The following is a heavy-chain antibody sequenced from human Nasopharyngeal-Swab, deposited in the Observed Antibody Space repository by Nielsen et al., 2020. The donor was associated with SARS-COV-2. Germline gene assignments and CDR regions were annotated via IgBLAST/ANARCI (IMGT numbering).Heavy chain of an antibody. CDR2: ISGSGGNT. CDR3: ARVQQIHAISLNYYGMDV. D-gene: IGHD2-21*01. J-gene: IGHJ6*02. V-gene: IGHV3-23*01. Sequence: GGSLRLSCVASGFTYSTYAMNWVRQAPGKGLEWVSGISGSGGNTYYADSVKGRFTISRDNAKDSLYLQMNSLRVEDTAVYYCARVQQIHAISLNYYGMDVWGQGTTVTVSS. CDR1: GFTYSTYA.